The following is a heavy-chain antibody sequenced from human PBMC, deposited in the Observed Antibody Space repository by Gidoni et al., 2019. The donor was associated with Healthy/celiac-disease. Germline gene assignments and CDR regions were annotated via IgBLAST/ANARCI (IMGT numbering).Heavy chain of an antibody. J-gene: IGHJ4*02. Sequence: QVQLVQSGAEVKKPGSSVKVSCKASGGTLSSYAISWVRQAPGQGLEWMGGIIPIFGTANYAQKFQGRVTITADKSTSTAYMELSSLRSEDTAVYYCARDCSSTSCYDEVGYWGQGTLVTVSS. CDR1: GGTLSSYA. CDR3: ARDCSSTSCYDEVGY. D-gene: IGHD2-2*01. CDR2: IIPIFGTA. V-gene: IGHV1-69*06.